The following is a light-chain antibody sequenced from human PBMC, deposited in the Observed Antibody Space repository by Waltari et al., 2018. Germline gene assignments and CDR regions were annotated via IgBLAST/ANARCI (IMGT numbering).Light chain of an antibody. Sequence: QSALTQPASVSGSPGQSITISCTGTSSAVGGYNYVAWFQQYPGRVPQLMIYDVTNRPSGVSNRFSGSKSGNTASLTISGLQAEDEADYYCSSYTSSGTWVFGGGTKLTVL. V-gene: IGLV2-14*01. CDR1: SSAVGGYNY. CDR3: SSYTSSGTWV. CDR2: DVT. J-gene: IGLJ3*02.